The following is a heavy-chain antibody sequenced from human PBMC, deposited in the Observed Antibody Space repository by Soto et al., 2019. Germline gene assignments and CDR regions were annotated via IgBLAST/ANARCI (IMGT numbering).Heavy chain of an antibody. CDR2: TYYRSKWYN. V-gene: IGHV6-1*01. CDR3: ARDEGGYSGYDSSFDY. Sequence: SQTLSLTCVISGDSVSSNSAAWNWIRQSPSRGLEWLGRTYYRSKWYNDYAVSVKSRKTINPDTSKNQFSLQLNSVTPEDTAVYYCARDEGGYSGYDSSFDYWGQGTLVTVSS. J-gene: IGHJ4*02. D-gene: IGHD5-12*01. CDR1: GDSVSSNSAA.